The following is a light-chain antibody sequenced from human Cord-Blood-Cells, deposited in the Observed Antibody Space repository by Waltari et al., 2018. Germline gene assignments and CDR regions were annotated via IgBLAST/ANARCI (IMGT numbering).Light chain of an antibody. V-gene: IGLV1-40*01. CDR3: QSYDSSLSGYV. J-gene: IGLJ1*01. Sequence: QSVLTQPPSVSGAQGQRVTISCTGSSSNIRAGYDVHWYQQLPGTAPKLLIYGNSNRPSGVPDRFSGSKSGTSASLAITGLQAEDEADYYCQSYDSSLSGYVFGTGTKVTVL. CDR2: GNS. CDR1: SSNIRAGYD.